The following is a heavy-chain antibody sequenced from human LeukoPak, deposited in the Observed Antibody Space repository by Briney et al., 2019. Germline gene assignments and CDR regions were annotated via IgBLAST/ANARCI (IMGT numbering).Heavy chain of an antibody. CDR2: ISISSTTI. CDR1: GFTFSSSS. V-gene: IGHV3-48*02. D-gene: IGHD6-13*01. J-gene: IGHJ4*02. CDR3: ARGLRYSSSWYNFDY. Sequence: GGSLRLSCVASGFTFSSSSMNWVRQAPGKGLEWVSYISISSTTIYYEDSVKGRFTISRDNAKNSLYLQMNSLRDEDTAVYYCARGLRYSSSWYNFDYWGQGTLVTVSS.